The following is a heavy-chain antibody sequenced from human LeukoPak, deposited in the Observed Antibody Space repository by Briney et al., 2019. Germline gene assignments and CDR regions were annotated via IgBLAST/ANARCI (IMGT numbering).Heavy chain of an antibody. CDR2: YSGSGTNT. V-gene: IGHV3-23*01. Sequence: GGSLRLSCAAPGFTFSSYAMSWLRQAPGKGLEWVSAYSGSGTNTYYADSVKGRFIISRDNSKNMLYLQMNSLRVEDTAVYYCAKAVGVLRGFDPWGQGTLVTVSS. CDR1: GFTFSSYA. J-gene: IGHJ5*02. D-gene: IGHD3-10*01. CDR3: AKAVGVLRGFDP.